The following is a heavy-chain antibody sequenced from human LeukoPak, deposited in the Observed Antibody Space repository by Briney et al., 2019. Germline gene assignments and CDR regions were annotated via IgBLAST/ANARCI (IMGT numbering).Heavy chain of an antibody. CDR2: ISGSGDNT. J-gene: IGHJ4*02. V-gene: IGHV3-23*01. CDR3: AKGGTWNYFGDY. CDR1: GFTFSSYA. Sequence: GGSLRLSCAASGFTFSSYAMSWVRQAPGKGLEWVSGISGSGDNTYYADSVKGRFTISRDNSKNTLYLQMNSLRADDTAVYYCAKGGTWNYFGDYWGQGTLVTVSS. D-gene: IGHD1-7*01.